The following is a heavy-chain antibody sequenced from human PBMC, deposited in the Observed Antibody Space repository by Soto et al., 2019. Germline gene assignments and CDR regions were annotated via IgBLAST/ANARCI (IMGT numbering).Heavy chain of an antibody. Sequence: SETLSLTCTVSGGSISSYYWSWFRQSPGKRMEWIGYVHHSWGSSYNPSLQSRVAISLDTSKSQFSLKVTSVTATDTAVYYCARQGFGQLHCLADVWGQGTTGTVSS. CDR3: ARQGFGQLHCLADV. CDR1: GGSISSYY. V-gene: IGHV4-59*08. J-gene: IGHJ6*02. D-gene: IGHD3-10*01. CDR2: VHHSWGS.